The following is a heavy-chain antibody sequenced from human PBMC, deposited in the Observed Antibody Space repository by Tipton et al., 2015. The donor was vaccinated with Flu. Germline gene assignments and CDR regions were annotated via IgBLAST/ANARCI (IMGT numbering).Heavy chain of an antibody. CDR3: ARVSPRRVTAIVVVMLPEGYFDY. V-gene: IGHV4-34*01. D-gene: IGHD3-22*01. J-gene: IGHJ4*02. CDR1: GGSFSGYY. CDR2: INHSGST. Sequence: TLSLTCSVYGGSFSGYYWTWIRQPPGKGLEWIGKINHSGSTHYSSSLKSRVTMSVDSSKNQFSLHLSSVTAADTAVYYCARVSPRRVTAIVVVMLPEGYFDYWGQGTLVIVSS.